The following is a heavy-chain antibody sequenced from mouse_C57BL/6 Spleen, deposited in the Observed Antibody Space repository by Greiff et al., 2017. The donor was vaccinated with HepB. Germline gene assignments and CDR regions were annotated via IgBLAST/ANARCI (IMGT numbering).Heavy chain of an antibody. Sequence: QVHVKQPGTELVKPGASVKLSCKASGYTFTSYWMHWVKQRPGQGLEWIGNINPSNGGTNYNEKFKSKATLTVDKSSSTAYMQLSSLTSEDSAVYYCALPIVTVYFDVWGTGTTVTVSS. J-gene: IGHJ1*03. CDR1: GYTFTSYW. CDR2: INPSNGGT. V-gene: IGHV1-53*01. CDR3: ALPIVTVYFDV. D-gene: IGHD2-5*01.